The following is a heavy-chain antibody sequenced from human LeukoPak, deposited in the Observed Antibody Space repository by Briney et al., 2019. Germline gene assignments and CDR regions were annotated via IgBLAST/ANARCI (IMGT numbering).Heavy chain of an antibody. CDR1: GDSINSNY. Sequence: SETLSLTCSVSGDSINSNYWSWMRQPPGKGLEWIGYIYYGGSTNYNPSLKSRVTISVDTSKNQFSLKLSSVTAADTAVYYCARGGAIFGVVMGSRIDYWGQGTLVTVSS. CDR3: ARGGAIFGVVMGSRIDY. V-gene: IGHV4-59*12. CDR2: IYYGGST. J-gene: IGHJ4*02. D-gene: IGHD3-3*01.